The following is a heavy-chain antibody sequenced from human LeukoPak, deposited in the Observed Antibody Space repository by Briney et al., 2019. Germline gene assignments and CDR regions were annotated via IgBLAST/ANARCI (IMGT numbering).Heavy chain of an antibody. D-gene: IGHD4-11*01. CDR2: IKTDGSDT. V-gene: IGHV3-74*01. Sequence: PGGSLRLSCAASGFTFSSYWMHWVRQSPGKGLVWVSRIKTDGSDTYHADSVRGRFTISRDNAKNTLYLQMDSLRAEDTAVYFCARGDYSSLTLWGQGTLVTVSS. CDR3: ARGDYSSLTL. CDR1: GFTFSSYW. J-gene: IGHJ4*02.